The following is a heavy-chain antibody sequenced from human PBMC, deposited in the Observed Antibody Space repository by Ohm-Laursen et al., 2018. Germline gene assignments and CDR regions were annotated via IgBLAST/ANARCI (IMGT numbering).Heavy chain of an antibody. Sequence: SLRLSCAASGFIVSNYYMSWVRQAPGKGLVWVSVIFSGGSTYHADSVKGRFTISRDNSKNTVDLQMNSLRAEDTAVYYCARDSVTEELAYWGQGTLVTVSS. V-gene: IGHV3-53*01. J-gene: IGHJ4*02. CDR1: GFIVSNYY. D-gene: IGHD4-23*01. CDR2: IFSGGST. CDR3: ARDSVTEELAY.